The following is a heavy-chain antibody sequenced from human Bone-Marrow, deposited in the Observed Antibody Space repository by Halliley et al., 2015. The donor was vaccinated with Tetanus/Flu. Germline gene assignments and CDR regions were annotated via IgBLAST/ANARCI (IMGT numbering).Heavy chain of an antibody. D-gene: IGHD2-15*01. CDR1: GFTFSSYA. Sequence: SLRLSCAASGFTFSSYAMSWVRQAPGKGLEWVSVISDSGDSTYYADSVKGRFIISRDNSKNTLYLQMNSLRAEDTAVYHCARDSFEYCSGGSCYGPGYWGQGPLVTVSS. CDR2: ISDSGDST. CDR3: ARDSFEYCSGGSCYGPGY. J-gene: IGHJ4*02. V-gene: IGHV3-23*01.